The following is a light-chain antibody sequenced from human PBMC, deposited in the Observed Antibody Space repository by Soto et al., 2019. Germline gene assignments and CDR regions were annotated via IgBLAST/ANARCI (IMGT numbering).Light chain of an antibody. Sequence: EIVLTQSPGTLSLSPGERATLSCRASQSVNINYLAWYQQKPGQAPRLLIYGASSRATGIPDRFSGSGSGTDFTLTISRLEPEDFAVYYCQQRWSWPITFGGATKVDIK. CDR1: QSVNINY. J-gene: IGKJ4*01. CDR3: QQRWSWPIT. CDR2: GAS. V-gene: IGKV3-20*01.